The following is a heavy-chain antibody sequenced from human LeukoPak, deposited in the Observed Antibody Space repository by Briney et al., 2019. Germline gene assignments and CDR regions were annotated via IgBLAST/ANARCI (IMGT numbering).Heavy chain of an antibody. CDR1: GFSFSTSS. CDR2: ISSSSGYI. CDR3: AKGGYSNGRYYYYYYMDV. D-gene: IGHD5-18*01. Sequence: GGSLRLSCSASGFSFSTSSMNWVRQAPGRGLEWVSSISSSSGYIYYADSVKGRFTISRDSAKNSLYLQMNSLRAEDTAVYYCAKGGYSNGRYYYYYYMDVWGEGTTVTVSS. V-gene: IGHV3-21*04. J-gene: IGHJ6*03.